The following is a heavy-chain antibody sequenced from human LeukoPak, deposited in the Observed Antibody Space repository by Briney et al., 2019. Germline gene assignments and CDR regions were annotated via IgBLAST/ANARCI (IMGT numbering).Heavy chain of an antibody. V-gene: IGHV3-11*01. CDR1: GFTFSDYY. CDR3: ARDSRRGGYGLGFDY. Sequence: GGSLRLSCAASGFTFSDYYMSWIRQAPGKGLEWVSYISSSGSTIYYADSVKGRFTISRNNAKNSLYLQMNSLRAEDTAVYYRARDSRRGGYGLGFDYWGQGTLVTVSS. J-gene: IGHJ4*02. CDR2: ISSSGSTI. D-gene: IGHD5-12*01.